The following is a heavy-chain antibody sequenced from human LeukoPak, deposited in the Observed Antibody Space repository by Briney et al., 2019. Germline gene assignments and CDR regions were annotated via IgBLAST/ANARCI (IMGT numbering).Heavy chain of an antibody. D-gene: IGHD3-22*01. CDR3: ARVVSGYYRGDH. CDR2: ISSNNGNT. Sequence: ASVKVSCKTSGYTFTSYDVSWVRQAPGRGLEWMGWISSNNGNTNYAQKVRGRVTMTTDTSTSTAYMELRSLRSDDTAVYYCARVVSGYYRGDHWGRGTLVTVSS. CDR1: GYTFTSYD. J-gene: IGHJ4*02. V-gene: IGHV1-18*01.